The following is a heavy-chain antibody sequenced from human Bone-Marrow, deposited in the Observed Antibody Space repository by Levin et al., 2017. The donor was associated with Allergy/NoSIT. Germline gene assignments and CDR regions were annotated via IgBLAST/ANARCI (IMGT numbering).Heavy chain of an antibody. CDR2: INPSVGRT. J-gene: IGHJ4*02. CDR3: ARDRQGSACFGDSGPAGLRSSRGVDS. Sequence: ASVKVSCKASGYSFTSNYIHWVRQAPGQGLEWMGIINPSVGRTSTAQRFQGRLTLTRDTSTSTVYMELTTLTSDDTAVYYCARDRQGSACFGDSGPAGLRSSRGVDSWGQGTLLTVSS. CDR1: GYSFTSNY. V-gene: IGHV1-46*01. D-gene: IGHD3-10*01.